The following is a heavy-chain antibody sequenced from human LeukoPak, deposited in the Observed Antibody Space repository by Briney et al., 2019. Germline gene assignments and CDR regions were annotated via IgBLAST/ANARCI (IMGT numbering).Heavy chain of an antibody. Sequence: GASVKVSCKVSGYTLTELSMHWVRQAPGKGLEWMGGFDPEDGETIYAQKFQGRVTMTEDTPTDTAYMELSSLRSEDTAVYYCATSVAAAGFLTYWGQGTLVTVSS. J-gene: IGHJ4*02. V-gene: IGHV1-24*01. CDR3: ATSVAAAGFLTY. CDR2: FDPEDGET. CDR1: GYTLTELS. D-gene: IGHD6-13*01.